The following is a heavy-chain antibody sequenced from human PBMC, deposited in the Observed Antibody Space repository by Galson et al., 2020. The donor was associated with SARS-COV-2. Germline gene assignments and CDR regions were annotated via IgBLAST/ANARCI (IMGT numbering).Heavy chain of an antibody. D-gene: IGHD6-19*01. CDR2: IWSDGNHK. CDR3: ASSIVVAGAIDY. Sequence: GESLKISCAASGFIFSNYAMHWVRQAPGKGLEWVAVIWSDGNHKYYGDSVKGRFTISRDNSKNTVNLQMSSLRAEDTAVYYCASSIVVAGAIDYWGQGTLVTVSS. V-gene: IGHV3-33*01. CDR1: GFIFSNYA. J-gene: IGHJ4*02.